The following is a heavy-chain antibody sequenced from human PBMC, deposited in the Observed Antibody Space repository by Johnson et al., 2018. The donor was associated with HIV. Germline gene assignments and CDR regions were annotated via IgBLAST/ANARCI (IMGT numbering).Heavy chain of an antibody. CDR1: GFTFDDYG. CDR2: INWNGGST. D-gene: IGHD3-22*01. CDR3: GRDLGYYYDSSGHDAFDI. V-gene: IGHV3-20*04. J-gene: IGHJ3*02. Sequence: MLLVESGGGVVRPGGSLRLSCAASGFTFDDYGMSWVRQAPGKGLEWVSGINWNGGSTGYADSVKGRFTISRDNAKNSLYLQMNSLRAEDTALYYCGRDLGYYYDSSGHDAFDIWGQGTRVTVSS.